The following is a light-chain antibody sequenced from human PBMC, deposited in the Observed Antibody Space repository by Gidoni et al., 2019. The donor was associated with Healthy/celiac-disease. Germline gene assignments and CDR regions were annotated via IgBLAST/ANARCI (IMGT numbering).Light chain of an antibody. CDR1: QSIRNW. CDR3: QQYNTYST. CDR2: RAS. V-gene: IGKV1-5*03. Sequence: DIQMTQSPSTLSASVGDRVTITCRASQSIRNWLAWYQQKPGKAPKLLIHRASTLESGVPSRFSGSGSGTEFTLTTSSLRPDDFATYYCQQYNTYSTFGQGTKVEIK. J-gene: IGKJ1*01.